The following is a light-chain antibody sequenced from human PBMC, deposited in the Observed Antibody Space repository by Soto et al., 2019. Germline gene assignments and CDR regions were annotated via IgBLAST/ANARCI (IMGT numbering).Light chain of an antibody. J-gene: IGKJ5*01. CDR2: PAS. CDR3: QQVNSYPIT. CDR1: QAISSY. Sequence: DIQLTQSPSFLSASVGDRVTITCRASQAISSYLAWYQQKPGTAPKLLIYPASTLQSGVPSRFSGSGSGTEFTLTISSLQPEDFATYFCQQVNSYPITFGQGTRLEIK. V-gene: IGKV1-9*01.